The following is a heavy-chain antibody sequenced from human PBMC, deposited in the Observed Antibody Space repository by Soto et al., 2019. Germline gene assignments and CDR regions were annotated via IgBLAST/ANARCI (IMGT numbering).Heavy chain of an antibody. Sequence: EVQLLESGGGLVQPGGSLRLSCAASGFTFSSYAMSWVRQAPGKGLEWVSAISGSGGSTYYADSVKGRFTISRDNPKNTLYLQMNSLRAEDTAVYYCAKDWEDIVVVVAASFDYWGQGTLVTVSS. CDR2: ISGSGGST. V-gene: IGHV3-23*01. J-gene: IGHJ4*02. D-gene: IGHD2-15*01. CDR1: GFTFSSYA. CDR3: AKDWEDIVVVVAASFDY.